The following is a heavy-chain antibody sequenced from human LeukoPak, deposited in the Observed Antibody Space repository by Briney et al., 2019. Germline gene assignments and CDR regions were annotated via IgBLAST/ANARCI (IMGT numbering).Heavy chain of an antibody. D-gene: IGHD3-22*01. CDR1: GYTFTGYY. Sequence: ASVKVSCKASGYTFTGYYMHWVRPAPGQGLEWMGWINPNSGGTNYAQKFQGRVTMTRDTSISTAYMELSRLRSDDTAVYYCARRIGNSSGYYTFDYWGQGTLVTVSS. CDR3: ARRIGNSSGYYTFDY. J-gene: IGHJ4*02. CDR2: INPNSGGT. V-gene: IGHV1-2*02.